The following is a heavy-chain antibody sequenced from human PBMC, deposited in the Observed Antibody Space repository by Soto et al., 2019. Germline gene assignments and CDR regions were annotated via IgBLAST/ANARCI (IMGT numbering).Heavy chain of an antibody. CDR1: GYTFITYG. CDR2: ISNYNGNT. Sequence: QVQLVQSGAEVKKPGPSVKVSCKASGYTFITYGVSWVRQAPGQGLDWLGWISNYNGNTRYVERLQGRVTMTTDTTTNTAYMELRNLRSDDTAVYYCARGPTDYYDNSANYFLDYWGQGTLVTVSS. J-gene: IGHJ4*02. V-gene: IGHV1-18*01. CDR3: ARGPTDYYDNSANYFLDY. D-gene: IGHD3-22*01.